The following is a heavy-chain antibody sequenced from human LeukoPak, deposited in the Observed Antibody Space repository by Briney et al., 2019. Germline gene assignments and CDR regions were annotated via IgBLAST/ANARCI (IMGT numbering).Heavy chain of an antibody. CDR3: ARVMNREGTNY. J-gene: IGHJ4*02. Sequence: ASVKVSCKASGYTFTAYYIHWVRQAPGQGLEWIGWINTISGGTNYAQKFQGRVTMTRDTSISTAYMELKRLRSDDTAVYYCARVMNREGTNYWGQGTPVTVSS. CDR1: GYTFTAYY. V-gene: IGHV1-2*02. D-gene: IGHD1-14*01. CDR2: INTISGGT.